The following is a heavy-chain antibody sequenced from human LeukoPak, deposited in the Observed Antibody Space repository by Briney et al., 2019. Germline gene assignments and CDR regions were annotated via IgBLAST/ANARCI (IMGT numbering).Heavy chain of an antibody. CDR3: AGHGKVGYSYGSRGGHWFDP. D-gene: IGHD5-18*01. J-gene: IGHJ5*02. Sequence: PSQTLSLTCTVSGGSISSGSYYWSWIRQPAGKGLEWIGRIYTSGSTNYNPSLKSRVTISVDTSKNQFSLKLSSVTAADTAVYYCAGHGKVGYSYGSRGGHWFDPWGQGTLVTVSS. CDR1: GGSISSGSYY. V-gene: IGHV4-61*02. CDR2: IYTSGST.